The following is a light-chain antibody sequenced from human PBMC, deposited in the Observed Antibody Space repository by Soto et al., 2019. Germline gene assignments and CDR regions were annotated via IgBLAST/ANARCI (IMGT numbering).Light chain of an antibody. CDR3: QHGGEGPPFT. V-gene: IGKV3-11*01. Sequence: IVLTQSPATLSLSPGQRATLSCRASQHISTYLAWYQQRPGQPPRLLMYAASNKAPGIPARFSGSGSGTDFTLTISSLEPEDFAVYYCQHGGEGPPFTFGGGTKVDI. J-gene: IGKJ4*01. CDR1: QHISTY. CDR2: AAS.